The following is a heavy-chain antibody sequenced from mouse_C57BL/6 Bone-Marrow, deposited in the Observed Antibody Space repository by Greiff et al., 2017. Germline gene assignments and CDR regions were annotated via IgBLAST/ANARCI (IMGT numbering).Heavy chain of an antibody. CDR1: GYTFTSYW. CDR2: IDPSDSDT. Sequence: QVQLQQPGAELVRPGSSVKLSCKASGYTFTSYWMHWVKQRPIQGLEWIGNIDPSDSDTHYNQKFKDKATLTVDKSSSTAYMQLSSLTSEDSAVYYGAKYHYCGSSGWYFDVWGTGTTVTVSS. CDR3: AKYHYCGSSGWYFDV. V-gene: IGHV1-52*01. J-gene: IGHJ1*03. D-gene: IGHD1-1*01.